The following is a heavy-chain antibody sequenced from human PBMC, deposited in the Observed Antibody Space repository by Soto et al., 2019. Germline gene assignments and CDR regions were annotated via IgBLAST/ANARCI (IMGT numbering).Heavy chain of an antibody. D-gene: IGHD5-18*01. Sequence: GGSLRLSCAASGFTFSSYAMILVRPAPGKGLEWVSAISGSGGSTYYADTVKGRFTISRDNSKNTLYLQINSLRAEDTAVYHCAKDARYSYGPQYYGMVVWGQGTTDT. CDR1: GFTFSSYA. CDR2: ISGSGGST. CDR3: AKDARYSYGPQYYGMVV. V-gene: IGHV3-23*01. J-gene: IGHJ6*02.